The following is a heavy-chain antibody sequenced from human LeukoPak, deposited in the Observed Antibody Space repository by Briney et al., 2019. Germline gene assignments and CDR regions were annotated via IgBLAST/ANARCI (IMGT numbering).Heavy chain of an antibody. CDR2: FSYDGSTK. Sequence: PGRSLRLSCAASGFTFSSYGMHWVRQAPGKGLEWVAIFSYDGSTKYYADSVKGRFTISRDNSKNTLYLQMNSLRAEDTAVYYCARYMRSGLYYIDVWGKGTMVIISS. CDR1: GFTFSSYG. J-gene: IGHJ6*03. D-gene: IGHD1-14*01. V-gene: IGHV3-30*03. CDR3: ARYMRSGLYYIDV.